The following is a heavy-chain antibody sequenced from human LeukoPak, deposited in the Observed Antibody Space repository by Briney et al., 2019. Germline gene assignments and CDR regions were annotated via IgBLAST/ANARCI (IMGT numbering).Heavy chain of an antibody. CDR2: ISAYSGNA. J-gene: IGHJ4*02. V-gene: IGHV1-18*01. CDR1: GYTFTSYG. CDR3: ARTPKRFGELYQPGDS. Sequence: ASVKVSCKASGYTFTSYGITWVRQVPGQGLEWLGWISAYSGNANYAQNLQDRVTLTSDTSTSTAYMELRSLRSDDTGIYYCARTPKRFGELYQPGDSWGQGTLLTVSS. D-gene: IGHD3-10*01.